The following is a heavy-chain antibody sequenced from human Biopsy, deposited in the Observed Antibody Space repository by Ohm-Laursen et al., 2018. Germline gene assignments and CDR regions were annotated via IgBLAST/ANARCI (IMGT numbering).Heavy chain of an antibody. Sequence: GASVKVSCQPSGYTFTAFSVHWLRQAPGQGLEWMGWINPKSGDTDYPQNFQGRVSMTRDTSISTAYMDLSRLRSDDTAVYYCARGRRHCSGTCSRWYFDLWGRGTLVTLSS. J-gene: IGHJ2*01. CDR3: ARGRRHCSGTCSRWYFDL. CDR1: GYTFTAFS. V-gene: IGHV1-2*02. D-gene: IGHD2-2*01. CDR2: INPKSGDT.